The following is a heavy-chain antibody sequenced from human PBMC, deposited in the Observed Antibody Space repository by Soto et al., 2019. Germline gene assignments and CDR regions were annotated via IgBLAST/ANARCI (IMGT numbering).Heavy chain of an antibody. V-gene: IGHV3-11*01. CDR2: ILSLESHK. CDR1: GFNFSDYY. D-gene: IGHD3-16*01. Sequence: TGGSLRLSCSDSGFNFSDYYMNWIRQTPVKGLEWVSSILSLESHKYYAASVMGRFSISRDNAKKSLFLQMNNLRAEDTGIYFCATGLKDASNRPSSDSWGPGTPVTVSS. J-gene: IGHJ4*02. CDR3: ATGLKDASNRPSSDS.